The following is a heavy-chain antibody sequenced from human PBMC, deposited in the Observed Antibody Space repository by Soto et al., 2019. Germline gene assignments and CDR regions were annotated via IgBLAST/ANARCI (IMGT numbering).Heavy chain of an antibody. Sequence: EVHLLESGGGLVQPGGSLRLSCAGSGFTFNTYAMTWVRQAPGKGLEWVSMISDSGGSTYYSGSVRGRFTISRDNSKNTLYLQMNSLRADDTAIYYCAKRWGKPAPDDYWGQGTLVTVSS. D-gene: IGHD6-13*01. CDR2: ISDSGGST. V-gene: IGHV3-23*01. CDR3: AKRWGKPAPDDY. J-gene: IGHJ4*02. CDR1: GFTFNTYA.